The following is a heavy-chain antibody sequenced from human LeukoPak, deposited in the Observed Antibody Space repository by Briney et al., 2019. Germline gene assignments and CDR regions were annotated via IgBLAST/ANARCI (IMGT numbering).Heavy chain of an antibody. CDR1: GFTFSSYW. V-gene: IGHV3-7*01. D-gene: IGHD3-3*01. CDR2: IKQDGSEK. Sequence: GGSLRLSCAASGFTFSSYWMSWVRQAPGKGLEWVANIKQDGSEKYYVDSVKGRFTIPRDNAKNSLYLQMNSLRAEDTAVYYCARADQYYDFWSAGWYFDYWGQGTLVTVSS. J-gene: IGHJ4*02. CDR3: ARADQYYDFWSAGWYFDY.